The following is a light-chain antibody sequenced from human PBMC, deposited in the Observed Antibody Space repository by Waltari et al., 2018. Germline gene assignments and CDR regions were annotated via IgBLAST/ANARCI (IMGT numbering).Light chain of an antibody. CDR3: QQYDISPLT. CDR2: GAS. CDR1: QTFRTTY. J-gene: IGKJ4*01. V-gene: IGKV3-20*01. Sequence: EIVLTQSPATLSLSPGERATLSCPASQTFRTTYLAWYQQKPGQAPTLLIYGASSRATGIPDRFSGSGSGTDFSLTISSMEPEDFAVYYWQQYDISPLTFGGGTKVEIK.